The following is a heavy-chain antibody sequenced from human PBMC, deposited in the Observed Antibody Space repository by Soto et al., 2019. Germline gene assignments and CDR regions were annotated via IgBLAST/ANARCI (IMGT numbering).Heavy chain of an antibody. CDR2: INYRGSS. D-gene: IGHD3-3*02. J-gene: IGHJ6*02. CDR3: VRGQPHRITIFEVVIRSYDYGMDV. Sequence: QVQLQQWGAGLLKPSETLSLTCAVYGGSFTGYYWTWIRQTPGKGLEWIGEINYRGSSYYNPSLESRISMAVDTSKNQFSLKLRSVTAADTAVYFCVRGQPHRITIFEVVIRSYDYGMDVWGQGTTVTASS. V-gene: IGHV4-34*01. CDR1: GGSFTGYY.